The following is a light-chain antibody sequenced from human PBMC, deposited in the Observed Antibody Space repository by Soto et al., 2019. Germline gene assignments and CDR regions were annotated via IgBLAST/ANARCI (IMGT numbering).Light chain of an antibody. Sequence: EIVLTQSPGTLSLSPGERATLSCRASQTVTNNYLAWYQQKPGQAPRLLIYGASTRATGIPGRFSGSGTGTDFTLTITRLEPEDFAVYWCQQYDSSPRTFGQGTKVEIK. CDR2: GAS. CDR3: QQYDSSPRT. V-gene: IGKV3-20*01. J-gene: IGKJ1*01. CDR1: QTVTNNY.